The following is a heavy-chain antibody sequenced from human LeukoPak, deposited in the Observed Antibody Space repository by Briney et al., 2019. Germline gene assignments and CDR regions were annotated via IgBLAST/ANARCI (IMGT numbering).Heavy chain of an antibody. CDR2: IIPIFGTA. CDR1: GGTFGSYA. D-gene: IGHD3-3*01. J-gene: IGHJ5*02. V-gene: IGHV1-69*05. Sequence: ASVKVSCKASGGTFGSYAISWVRQAPGQGLEWMGGIIPIFGTANYAQKFQGRVTITTDESTSTAYMELSSLRSEDTAVYYCARVSGYLENWFDPWGQGTLVTVSS. CDR3: ARVSGYLENWFDP.